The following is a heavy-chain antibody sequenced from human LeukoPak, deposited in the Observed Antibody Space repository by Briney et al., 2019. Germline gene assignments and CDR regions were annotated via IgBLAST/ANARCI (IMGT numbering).Heavy chain of an antibody. D-gene: IGHD6-6*01. CDR2: INPNSGGT. CDR1: GYTFTGYY. J-gene: IGHJ3*02. V-gene: IGHV1-2*02. CDR3: ARIIAAHGSAFDI. Sequence: ASVKVSCKASGYTFTGYYMHWVRPAPGQGLEWMGWINPNSGGTNYAQKFQGRVTMTRDTSISTAYMELSRLRSDDTAVYYCARIIAAHGSAFDIWGQGTMVTVSS.